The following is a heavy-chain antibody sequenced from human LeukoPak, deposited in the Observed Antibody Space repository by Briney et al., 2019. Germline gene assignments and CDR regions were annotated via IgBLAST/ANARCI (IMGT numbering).Heavy chain of an antibody. J-gene: IGHJ5*01. V-gene: IGHV1-69*04. D-gene: IGHD3-10*01. CDR3: ARQYGSGWFDS. Sequence: GASVKVSCKASGDTFRTYATNWVRLAPGHGLEWMGRIVPVVEIRNFAQKFEGRVTINADSSTNTAFMELNSLKSDDTAVYYCARQYGSGWFDSWGQGTLVTVSS. CDR2: IVPVVEIR. CDR1: GDTFRTYA.